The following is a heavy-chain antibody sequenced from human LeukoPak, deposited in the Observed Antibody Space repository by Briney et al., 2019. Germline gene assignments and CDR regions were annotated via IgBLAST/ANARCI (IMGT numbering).Heavy chain of an antibody. CDR3: ARGLGYCSGGSCQGLFDY. CDR2: INDSRST. CDR1: GGSFSGYY. J-gene: IGHJ4*02. Sequence: PSETLSLTCAVYGGSFSGYYWNWIRQPPGKGLEWIGEINDSRSTNYNPSLKSRVTISVDTSKNQFSLKLSSVTAADTAVYYCARGLGYCSGGSCQGLFDYWGQGTLVTVSS. V-gene: IGHV4-34*01. D-gene: IGHD2-15*01.